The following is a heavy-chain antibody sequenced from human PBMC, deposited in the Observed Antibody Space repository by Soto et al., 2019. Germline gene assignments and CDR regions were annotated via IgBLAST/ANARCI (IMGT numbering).Heavy chain of an antibody. CDR2: ISSSSSYI. CDR1: GFTFSSYS. V-gene: IGHV3-21*01. Sequence: EVQLVESGGGLVKPGGSLRLSCAASGFTFSSYSMNWVRQAPGKGLEWVSSISSSSSYIYYADSVKGRFTISRDNAKNSLYLQMNSLRAEDTAVYYCARDVAGKQLGGGDDYWGQGTLVTVSS. D-gene: IGHD6-6*01. J-gene: IGHJ4*02. CDR3: ARDVAGKQLGGGDDY.